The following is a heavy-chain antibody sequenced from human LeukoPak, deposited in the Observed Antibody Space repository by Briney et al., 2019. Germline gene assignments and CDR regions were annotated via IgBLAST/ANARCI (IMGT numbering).Heavy chain of an antibody. Sequence: GESLKISCKGSGYSFSTYWIAWVRQMSGKGLEWMGIIHPGDSDTRYSPSFQGQVSISADKSIDTAYLQWSSLKASDTAMYYCARRIAAVGRVDYWGQGTLVTVSS. D-gene: IGHD6-13*01. CDR2: IHPGDSDT. J-gene: IGHJ4*02. CDR3: ARRIAAVGRVDY. V-gene: IGHV5-51*01. CDR1: GYSFSTYW.